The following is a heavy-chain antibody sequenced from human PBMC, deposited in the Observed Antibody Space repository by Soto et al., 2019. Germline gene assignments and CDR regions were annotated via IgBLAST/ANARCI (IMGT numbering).Heavy chain of an antibody. CDR3: ARDIGTTYFDY. J-gene: IGHJ4*02. V-gene: IGHV3-33*01. CDR2: IWYDGSNK. Sequence: HPGGSLRLSCAASGFTFSSYGMHWVRQAPGKGLEWVAVIWYDGSNKYYADSVKGRFTISRDNSKNTLYLQMNSLRAEDTAVYYCARDIGTTYFDYWGQGTLVTVSS. D-gene: IGHD1-7*01. CDR1: GFTFSSYG.